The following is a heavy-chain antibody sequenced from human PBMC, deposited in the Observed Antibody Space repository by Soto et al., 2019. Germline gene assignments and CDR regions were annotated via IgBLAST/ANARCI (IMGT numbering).Heavy chain of an antibody. V-gene: IGHV3-23*01. Sequence: GSLRLSCAASGFTFSSYAMSWVRQAPGKGLEWVSAISGSGGSTYYADSVKGRFTISRDNSKNTLYLQMNSLRAEDTAVYYCAKGGYTAMVTGSLIDYWGQGTLVTVSS. J-gene: IGHJ4*02. CDR2: ISGSGGST. CDR3: AKGGYTAMVTGSLIDY. CDR1: GFTFSSYA. D-gene: IGHD5-18*01.